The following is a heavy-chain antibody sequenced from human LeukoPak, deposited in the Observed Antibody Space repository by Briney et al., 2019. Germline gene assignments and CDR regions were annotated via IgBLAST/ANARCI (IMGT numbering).Heavy chain of an antibody. CDR2: IKQDGSEK. V-gene: IGHV3-7*01. D-gene: IGHD5-24*01. J-gene: IGHJ3*02. CDR1: GFTFSSYW. Sequence: GGSLRLSCAASGFTFSSYWMSWVRQAPGKGLEWVANIKQDGSEKYYVDSVKGRFTISRDNAKNSLYLQMNSLRAEDTAVYYCARESANKRWLQRSGPKDAFDIWGQGTMVTASS. CDR3: ARESANKRWLQRSGPKDAFDI.